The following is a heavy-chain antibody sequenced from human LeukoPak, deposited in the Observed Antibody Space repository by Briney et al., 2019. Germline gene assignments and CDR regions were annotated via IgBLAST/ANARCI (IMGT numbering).Heavy chain of an antibody. CDR2: ISGSGGST. V-gene: IGHV3-23*01. J-gene: IGHJ4*02. CDR1: GFPFSSYA. CDR3: AKDFQNYYDSSGYSSVFGY. Sequence: GGSLRLSCTTPGFPFSSYAMSWVRQAPGKGLEWVSAISGSGGSTYYADSVKGRFTISRDNSKNTLYLQMNSLRAEDTAVYYCAKDFQNYYDSSGYSSVFGYWGQGTLVTVSS. D-gene: IGHD3-22*01.